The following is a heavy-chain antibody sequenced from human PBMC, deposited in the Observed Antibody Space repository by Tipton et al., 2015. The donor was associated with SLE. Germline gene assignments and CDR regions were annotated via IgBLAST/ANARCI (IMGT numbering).Heavy chain of an antibody. CDR2: ISYSGNT. V-gene: IGHV4-59*11. J-gene: IGHJ6*02. D-gene: IGHD6-19*01. CDR1: GGSISSHY. Sequence: LRLSCTVSGGSISSHYWSWIRQPPGKGLEWIGYISYSGNTNYNPSLKSRVTISVDTSKNQFSLKLSFVTAADTAVYYCARDLYSSDWNYYGMDVWGQGTTVTVSS. CDR3: ARDLYSSDWNYYGMDV.